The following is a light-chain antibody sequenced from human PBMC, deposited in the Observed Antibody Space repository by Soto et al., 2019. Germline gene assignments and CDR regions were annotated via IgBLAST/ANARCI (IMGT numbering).Light chain of an antibody. J-gene: IGKJ1*01. CDR2: EAS. CDR3: QKYNRTPRT. CDR1: QDISGH. V-gene: IGKV1-27*01. Sequence: DIQMTQSPSSLSASVGDRVTITCRANQDISGHLAWSQQKPGKVPKLLIYEASTLQSGVPPRFSGSGCGTDFTPTISSLQPEDVETYYCQKYNRTPRTFGQGTKV.